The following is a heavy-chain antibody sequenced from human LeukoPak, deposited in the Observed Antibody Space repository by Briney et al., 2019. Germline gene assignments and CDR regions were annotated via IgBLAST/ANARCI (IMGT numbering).Heavy chain of an antibody. J-gene: IGHJ4*02. V-gene: IGHV4-39*07. CDR3: ARVFDS. CDR1: GGSVYTSDYY. Sequence: SETLSLTCTVSGGSVYTSDYYWGWVRQPPGKGPEWIGDIFYTGKTNYNPSLKSRVSISIDTSRNQFSLKLTSVTAADTAVYYCARVFDSWGQGTLVTVSS. CDR2: IFYTGKT.